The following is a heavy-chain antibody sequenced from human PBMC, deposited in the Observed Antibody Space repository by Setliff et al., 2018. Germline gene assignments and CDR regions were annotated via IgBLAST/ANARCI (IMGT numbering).Heavy chain of an antibody. V-gene: IGHV3-48*01. Sequence: PGGSLRLSCAATGLTFSNYAVGWLRQAPGKGLEWVSYISSGSISTTHYADSLRGRFTVSRDNAKNTLYLEMNNLRAEDSAVYYCARRGTTAFDFWGLGTLVTVSS. J-gene: IGHJ4*02. CDR3: ARRGTTAFDF. CDR1: GLTFSNYA. CDR2: ISSGSISTT. D-gene: IGHD4-4*01.